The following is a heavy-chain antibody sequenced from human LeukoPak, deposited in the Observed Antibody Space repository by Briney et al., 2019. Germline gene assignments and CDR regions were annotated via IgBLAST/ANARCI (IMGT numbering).Heavy chain of an antibody. J-gene: IGHJ4*02. V-gene: IGHV3-23*01. CDR3: AKDLISPRSVGSSEKVDY. Sequence: GGSLRLSCEASGFTFSNYAMSWVRQAPGKGLEWVSSIFGNGAGTHYADPVKGRFTISRDNSKSTLYLQMNALGAEDTAVYYCAKDLISPRSVGSSEKVDYWGQGTLVIVSS. CDR2: IFGNGAGT. D-gene: IGHD3-10*01. CDR1: GFTFSNYA.